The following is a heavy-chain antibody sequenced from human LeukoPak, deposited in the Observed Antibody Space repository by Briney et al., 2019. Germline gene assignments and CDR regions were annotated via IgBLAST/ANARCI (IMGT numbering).Heavy chain of an antibody. D-gene: IGHD3-10*01. Sequence: SGGSLRLSCAASGFTFSTYVMNWFRQAPGKGLEWVSTISVGAEYIFYADSVKGRFSISRDSSKNTLYLQMNSLRAEDTAVYYCARDSHYGSGSYRYGMDVWGQGTTVTVSS. CDR3: ARDSHYGSGSYRYGMDV. CDR1: GFTFSTYV. CDR2: ISVGAEYI. V-gene: IGHV3-23*01. J-gene: IGHJ6*02.